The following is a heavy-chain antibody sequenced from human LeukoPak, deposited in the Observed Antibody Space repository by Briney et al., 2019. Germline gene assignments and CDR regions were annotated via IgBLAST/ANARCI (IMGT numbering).Heavy chain of an antibody. D-gene: IGHD3-22*01. V-gene: IGHV3-30-3*01. J-gene: IGHJ4*02. CDR3: ARGHYDSSGYYYKSYYFDY. CDR2: ISYDGSNK. Sequence: PGGSLRLSCAASGFTFSSYAMHWVRQAPGKGLEWVAVISYDGSNKYYADSVKGRFTISRDNSKNTLYLQMNSLRAEDTAVYYCARGHYDSSGYYYKSYYFDYWGQGTLVTVSS. CDR1: GFTFSSYA.